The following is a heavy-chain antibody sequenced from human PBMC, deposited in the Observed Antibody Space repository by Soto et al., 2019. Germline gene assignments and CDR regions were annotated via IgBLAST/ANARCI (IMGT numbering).Heavy chain of an antibody. J-gene: IGHJ4*02. CDR3: ATHCTNGVCYTY. CDR1: GFTFSSYA. CDR2: ISGSGGST. D-gene: IGHD2-8*01. V-gene: IGHV3-23*01. Sequence: GGSLRLSCAASGFTFSSYAMSWVRQAPGKGLEWVSAISGSGGSTYYADSVKGRFTISRDNSKNTLYLQMNSLRAEDTAVYYCATHCTNGVCYTYWGQGTLVTGSS.